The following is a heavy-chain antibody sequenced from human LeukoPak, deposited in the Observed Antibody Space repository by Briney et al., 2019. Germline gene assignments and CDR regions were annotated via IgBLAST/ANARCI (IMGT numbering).Heavy chain of an antibody. V-gene: IGHV3-53*01. CDR2: IFPDGQT. Sequence: GESLRLSCALSGLTVNDDYMSWVRQAPGKGLEWVPLIFPDGQTYYADFVQGRFSISRDMSRNILFLDMSSLRAEDTAVFFCARANPVYGDFDYWGQGTLVTVSS. CDR3: ARANPVYGDFDY. D-gene: IGHD4-17*01. CDR1: GLTVNDDY. J-gene: IGHJ4*02.